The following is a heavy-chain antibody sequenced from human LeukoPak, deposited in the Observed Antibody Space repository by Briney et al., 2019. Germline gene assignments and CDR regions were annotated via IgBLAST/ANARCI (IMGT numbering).Heavy chain of an antibody. CDR1: GYSFTSYG. D-gene: IGHD6-19*01. Sequence: SVKVSCKASGYSFTSYGISWVRQAPGQGLEWMGGIIPIFGTANYAQKFQGRVTITADESTSTAYMELSSLRSEDTAVYYCKFGFGSGWYEVFDYWGQGTLVTVSS. J-gene: IGHJ4*02. CDR3: KFGFGSGWYEVFDY. CDR2: IIPIFGTA. V-gene: IGHV1-69*13.